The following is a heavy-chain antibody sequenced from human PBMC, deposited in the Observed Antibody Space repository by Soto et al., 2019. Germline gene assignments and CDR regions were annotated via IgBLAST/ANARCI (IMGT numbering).Heavy chain of an antibody. D-gene: IGHD1-1*01. J-gene: IGHJ4*02. CDR2: IYPSDSDT. CDR3: ARGAVSTRTFDY. V-gene: IGHV5-51*01. Sequence: PGESLKISCKGSGYNFAGYWIAWVRQMPGKGLELMGIIYPSDSDTRYRPSFQGQVTISADKSISSAYLQWSSLRASDTAMYYCARGAVSTRTFDYWGQGTPLTVSS. CDR1: GYNFAGYW.